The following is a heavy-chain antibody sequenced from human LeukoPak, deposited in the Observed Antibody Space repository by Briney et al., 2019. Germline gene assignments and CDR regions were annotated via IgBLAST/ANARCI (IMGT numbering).Heavy chain of an antibody. CDR1: GGSISSSSYY. CDR2: IYYSGST. Sequence: SETLSLTCTVSGGSISSSSYYWGWIRQPPGKGLEWIGSIYYSGSTYYNPSLKSRVTISVDTSKNQFSLKLSSVTAADTAVYYCARRITIFGVDLDAFDIWGQGTMVTVSS. J-gene: IGHJ3*02. CDR3: ARRITIFGVDLDAFDI. D-gene: IGHD3-3*01. V-gene: IGHV4-39*01.